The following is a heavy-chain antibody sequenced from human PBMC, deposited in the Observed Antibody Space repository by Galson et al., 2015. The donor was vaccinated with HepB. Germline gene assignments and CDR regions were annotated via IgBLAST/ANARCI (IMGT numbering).Heavy chain of an antibody. D-gene: IGHD5-18*01. Sequence: SVKVSCKASGGTFSSYTISWVRQAPGQGLEWMGRIIPILGIANYAQKFQGRVTITADKSTSTAYMALSSLRSEDTAVYYCASDTAMGNYYYYGMDVWGQGTTVTASS. J-gene: IGHJ6*02. V-gene: IGHV1-69*02. CDR2: IIPILGIA. CDR1: GGTFSSYT. CDR3: ASDTAMGNYYYYGMDV.